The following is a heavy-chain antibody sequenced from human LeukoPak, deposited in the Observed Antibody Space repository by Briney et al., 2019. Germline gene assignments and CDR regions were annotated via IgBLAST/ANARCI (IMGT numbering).Heavy chain of an antibody. D-gene: IGHD3-16*01. CDR2: IYYSGRT. CDR3: ARSFRRGYYYMDV. V-gene: IGHV4-59*01. Sequence: SETLSLTCTVSGGSISSYYWSWIRQPPGKGLEWIGYIYYSGRTNYNPSLKSRVTISVDTSKNQFSLKLSSVTAADTAVYYCARSFRRGYYYMDVWGKGTTVTVSS. J-gene: IGHJ6*03. CDR1: GGSISSYY.